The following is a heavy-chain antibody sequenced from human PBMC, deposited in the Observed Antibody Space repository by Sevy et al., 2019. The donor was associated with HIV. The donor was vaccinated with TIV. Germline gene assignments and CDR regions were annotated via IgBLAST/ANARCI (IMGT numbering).Heavy chain of an antibody. CDR3: ARDLVRGVITWFDP. CDR2: ISRSGSTI. Sequence: GGSLRLSCAASGFTFSDYYMSWIRQAPGKGLEWVSYISRSGSTIYYADSVKGRFTISRDNAKNSLYLQMNSLRAEDTAVYYCARDLVRGVITWFDPWGQGTLVTVSS. V-gene: IGHV3-11*04. CDR1: GFTFSDYY. D-gene: IGHD3-10*01. J-gene: IGHJ5*02.